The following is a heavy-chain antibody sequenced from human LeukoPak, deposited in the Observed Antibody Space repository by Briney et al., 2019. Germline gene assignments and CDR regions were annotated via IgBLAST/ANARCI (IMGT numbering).Heavy chain of an antibody. CDR1: GFTFSDYY. J-gene: IGHJ4*02. CDR3: ARSQAPEYQYY. CDR2: ISSSGSTI. D-gene: IGHD2/OR15-2a*01. Sequence: GGSLRLSCAASGFTFSDYYMSWIRQAPGKGLEWVSYISSSGSTIYYADSVKGRFTISRNNAKNSLYLQMNSLRAEDTAVYYCARSQAPEYQYYWGQGTLVTVSS. V-gene: IGHV3-11*01.